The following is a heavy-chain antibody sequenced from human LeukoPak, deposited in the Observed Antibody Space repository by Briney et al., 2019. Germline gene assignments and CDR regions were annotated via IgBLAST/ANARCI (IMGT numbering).Heavy chain of an antibody. CDR3: AKGDFWSGHTDY. Sequence: PGGSLRLSCAASGFTFSSYAMSWVRQAPGKGLEWVSAISGSGGSTYYADSVKGRFTISRDNSKNTLYVQMNSLRAEDTAVYYCAKGDFWSGHTDYWGQGTLVTVSS. CDR2: ISGSGGST. V-gene: IGHV3-23*01. CDR1: GFTFSSYA. J-gene: IGHJ4*02. D-gene: IGHD3-3*01.